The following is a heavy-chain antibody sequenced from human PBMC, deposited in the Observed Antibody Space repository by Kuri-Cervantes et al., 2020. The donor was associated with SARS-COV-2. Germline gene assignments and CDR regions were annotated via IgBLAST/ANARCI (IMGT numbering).Heavy chain of an antibody. D-gene: IGHD3-3*01. CDR2: IGPSGTTK. J-gene: IGHJ5*02. Sequence: GGSLRLSCTASGFIFSDYYMTWIRQAPGKGLEWVSNIGPSGTTKYNADSVKGRFTISRDNAKNTLYLQMNSLRAEDTAVYYCAKGGNDFWSGYPTTNWFDPWGQGTLVTVSS. CDR3: AKGGNDFWSGYPTTNWFDP. CDR1: GFIFSDYY. V-gene: IGHV3-11*01.